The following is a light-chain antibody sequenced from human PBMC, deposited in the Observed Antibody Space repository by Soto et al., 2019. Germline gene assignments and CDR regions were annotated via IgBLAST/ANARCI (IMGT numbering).Light chain of an antibody. CDR3: QQYNCWPRT. CDR1: ESVSTN. CDR2: GAS. J-gene: IGKJ1*01. Sequence: EIVMTQSPATLSVSPGERATLSCRASESVSTNVAWYQQTPGQSPRLLIYGASTRATGIPARFSGSGSGTEFTLTISSLQSEDFAVYYCQQYNCWPRTFGQGTKVDIK. V-gene: IGKV3-15*01.